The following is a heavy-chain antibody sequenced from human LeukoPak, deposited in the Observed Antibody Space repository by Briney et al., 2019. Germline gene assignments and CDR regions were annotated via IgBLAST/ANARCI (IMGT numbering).Heavy chain of an antibody. D-gene: IGHD3-22*01. CDR3: ARAEYYYDSSGYYPRYYNYYYMDV. Sequence: GGSLRLSCAASRSTFSTYWMHWVRQAPGKGLVWVSSINSDGSSTSYADSVRGRFTISRDNAKNTLYLQMNSLRAEDTAVFYCARAEYYYDSSGYYPRYYNYYYMDVWGKGTTVTVSS. CDR2: INSDGSST. V-gene: IGHV3-74*01. CDR1: RSTFSTYW. J-gene: IGHJ6*03.